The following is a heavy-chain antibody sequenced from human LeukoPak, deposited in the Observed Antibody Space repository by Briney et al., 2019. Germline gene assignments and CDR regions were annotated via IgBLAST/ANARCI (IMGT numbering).Heavy chain of an antibody. D-gene: IGHD3-3*01. CDR3: ARDRADNYDFSDAFDI. Sequence: ASVKVSCKASGYTFTSYGISWVRRAPGQGLEWMGWISAYNGNTNYAQKLQGRVTMTTDTSTSTAYMELRSLRSDDTAVYYCARDRADNYDFSDAFDIWGQGTMVTVSS. J-gene: IGHJ3*02. V-gene: IGHV1-18*01. CDR1: GYTFTSYG. CDR2: ISAYNGNT.